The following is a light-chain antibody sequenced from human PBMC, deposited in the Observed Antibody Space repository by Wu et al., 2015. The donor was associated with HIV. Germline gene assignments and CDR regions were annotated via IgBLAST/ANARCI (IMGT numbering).Light chain of an antibody. V-gene: IGKV3-15*01. Sequence: EIVLTQSPATLSLSPGERATLSCRASQSVGSDLAWYQQKPGQAPRLLIYGASTRATGVPARFSGGGFGTEFTLTISSMQSEDFALYYCQQYYDWPPITFGQGTRLEIK. CDR1: QSVGSD. CDR2: GAS. J-gene: IGKJ5*01. CDR3: QQYYDWPPIT.